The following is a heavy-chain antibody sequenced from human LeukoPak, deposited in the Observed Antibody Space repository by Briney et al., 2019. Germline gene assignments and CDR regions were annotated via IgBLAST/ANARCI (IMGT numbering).Heavy chain of an antibody. Sequence: SETLSLTCAVYGGSFNGYYWSWIRQPPGKGLEWIGEINHSGSTNYNPSLKSRVTISVDTSKNQFSLKLSSVTAADTAVYYCARGLGAAAVLYWGQGTLVTVSS. CDR1: GGSFNGYY. CDR2: INHSGST. D-gene: IGHD6-13*01. CDR3: ARGLGAAAVLY. V-gene: IGHV4-34*01. J-gene: IGHJ4*02.